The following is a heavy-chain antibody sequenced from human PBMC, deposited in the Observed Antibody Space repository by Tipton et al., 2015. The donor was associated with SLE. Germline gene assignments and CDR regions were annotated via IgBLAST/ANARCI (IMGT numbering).Heavy chain of an antibody. CDR2: IYTSGST. Sequence: TLSLTCTVSGGSISSSSYYWGWIRQPPGKGLEWIGYIYTSGSTNYNPSLKSRVTISVDTSKNQFSLKLSSVTAADTAVHYCARCTPHWYFDLWGRGTLVKVSS. J-gene: IGHJ2*01. CDR1: GGSISSSSYY. D-gene: IGHD2-8*01. CDR3: ARCTPHWYFDL. V-gene: IGHV4-61*05.